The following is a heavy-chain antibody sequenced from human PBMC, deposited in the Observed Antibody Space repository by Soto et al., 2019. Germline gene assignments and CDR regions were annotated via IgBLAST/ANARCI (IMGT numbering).Heavy chain of an antibody. J-gene: IGHJ6*02. CDR1: GYSIRSGYF. V-gene: IGHV4-38-2*01. CDR2: MYHSGIT. D-gene: IGHD6-6*01. Sequence: PSETLSLTCAVSGYSIRSGYFWGWIRQPPGKGLEWIGSMYHSGITYYNLSLKSRVTISVDTSKNQLSLKLSSATAADTAVYYCARSMYSTSAQLYYGMDVWGQGTTV. CDR3: ARSMYSTSAQLYYGMDV.